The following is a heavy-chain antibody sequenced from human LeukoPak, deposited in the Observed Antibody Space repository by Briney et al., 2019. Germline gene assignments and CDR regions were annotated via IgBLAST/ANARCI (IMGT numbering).Heavy chain of an antibody. D-gene: IGHD3-10*01. Sequence: SVKVSCKASGYTFTGYYMHWVRQAPGQGLEWMGGIIPIFGTANYAQKFQGRVTITADESTSTAYMELSSLRSEDTAVYYCAKDWPYGSGSYDYWGQGTLVTVPS. J-gene: IGHJ4*02. V-gene: IGHV1-69*13. CDR3: AKDWPYGSGSYDY. CDR1: GYTFTGYY. CDR2: IIPIFGTA.